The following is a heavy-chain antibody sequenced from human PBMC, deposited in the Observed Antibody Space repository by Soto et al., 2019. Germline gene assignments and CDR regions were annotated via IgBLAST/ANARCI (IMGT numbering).Heavy chain of an antibody. J-gene: IGHJ5*02. D-gene: IGHD2-2*01. V-gene: IGHV1-18*01. CDR1: GYTFTSYG. CDR3: ARVNRGVVPAISEGWFDP. CDR2: ISAYNGNT. Sequence: QVQLVQSGAEVKKPGASVKVSCKASGYTFTSYGISWVRQAPGQGLEWMGWISAYNGNTNYAQKLQGRVTMTTDTSTSTAHMELRSLRSDDTAVYYCARVNRGVVPAISEGWFDPWGQGTLVTVSS.